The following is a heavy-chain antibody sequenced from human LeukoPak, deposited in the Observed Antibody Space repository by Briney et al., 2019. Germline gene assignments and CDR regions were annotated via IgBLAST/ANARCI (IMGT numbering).Heavy chain of an antibody. D-gene: IGHD3-22*01. J-gene: IGHJ4*02. V-gene: IGHV1-24*01. CDR3: ATRANYYDSSGYYYVG. CDR2: FDPEDGET. CDR1: GYTLTELS. Sequence: GASVKVSCKVSGYTLTELSMHWVRQAPGKGLEWMGGFDPEDGETIYAQKFQGRVTMTEDTSTDTAYMELSGLRSEDTAVYYCATRANYYDSSGYYYVGWGQGTLVTVSS.